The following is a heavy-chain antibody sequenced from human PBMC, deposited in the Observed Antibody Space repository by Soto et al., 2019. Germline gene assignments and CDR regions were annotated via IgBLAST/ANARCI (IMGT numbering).Heavy chain of an antibody. CDR1: GGSISSYY. D-gene: IGHD3-9*01. J-gene: IGHJ4*02. CDR2: IYYSGST. V-gene: IGHV4-59*01. Sequence: SETLSLTCTVSGGSISSYYWSWIRQPPGKGLELIGYIYYSGSTNYNPSLKSRVTISVDTSKNQVSLKLSSVTAADTAVYYCARDPADILTGYYFDYWGQGTPVTVSS. CDR3: ARDPADILTGYYFDY.